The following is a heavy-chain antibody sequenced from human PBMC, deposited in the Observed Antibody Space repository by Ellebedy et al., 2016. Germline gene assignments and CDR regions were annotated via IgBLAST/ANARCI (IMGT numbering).Heavy chain of an antibody. Sequence: SETLSLTCAVYGGSFSGYYWSWIRQPPGKGLEWIGEINHSGSTNYNPSLESRVTISVDTSKNQFSLKLSSVTAADTAVYYCALGGVRGRLFDPWGQGTLVTVSS. D-gene: IGHD3-10*01. V-gene: IGHV4-34*01. J-gene: IGHJ5*02. CDR2: INHSGST. CDR3: ALGGVRGRLFDP. CDR1: GGSFSGYY.